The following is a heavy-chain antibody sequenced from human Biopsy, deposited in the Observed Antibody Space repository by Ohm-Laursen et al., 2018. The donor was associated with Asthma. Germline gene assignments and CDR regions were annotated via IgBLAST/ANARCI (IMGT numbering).Heavy chain of an antibody. CDR2: IDWEEDK. CDR3: TRHNDY. D-gene: IGHD1-14*01. Sequence: PTQTLTLTGSFSGFSLSSSGANVNWIRQPPGKALEWLARIDWEEDKFYSTSLRTRLTISKGSSEDQVVLTMTNMGPVDTATYCCTRHNDYWGPGILVTVSS. V-gene: IGHV2-70*04. J-gene: IGHJ4*02. CDR1: GFSLSSSGAN.